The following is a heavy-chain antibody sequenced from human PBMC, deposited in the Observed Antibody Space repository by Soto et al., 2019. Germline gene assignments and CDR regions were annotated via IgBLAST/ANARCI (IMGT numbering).Heavy chain of an antibody. V-gene: IGHV4-59*01. CDR1: GGSISRYY. CDR3: VRAGIRCYCSGWIDV. J-gene: IGHJ6*02. CDR2: IYYSGST. Sequence: SETLSLTCTVSGGSISRYYWSWIRQPPGKGLEWIGYIYYSGSTNYNPSLKSRVTISVDTSKNQFSLKLSSVTAADTAVYYCVRAGIRCYCSGWIDVCGQGPTGTVS. D-gene: IGHD3-10*01.